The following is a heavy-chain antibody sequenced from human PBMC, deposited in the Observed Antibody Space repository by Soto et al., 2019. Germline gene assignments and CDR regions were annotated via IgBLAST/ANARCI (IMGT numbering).Heavy chain of an antibody. CDR2: INPNSGDT. D-gene: IGHD2-8*02. J-gene: IGHJ4*02. CDR1: GYIFSGYY. Sequence: ASVTVSCKGSGYIFSGYYLHWVRQAPGQGLEWMGWINPNSGDTRYAQKFQCWVTVTRDTSINTVYIDVIRMRSDDTAMYYWARKDCNGSKCYKTLDYWGQGTLVTVPQ. V-gene: IGHV1-2*04. CDR3: ARKDCNGSKCYKTLDY.